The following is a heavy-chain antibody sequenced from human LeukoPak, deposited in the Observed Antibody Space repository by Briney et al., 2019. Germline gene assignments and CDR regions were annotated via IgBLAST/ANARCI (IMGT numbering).Heavy chain of an antibody. CDR2: IKSDGSST. CDR3: ARGATRITIFGVVKSGMDV. CDR1: GFTFSSYC. D-gene: IGHD3-3*01. Sequence: TGGSLRLSCAASGFTFSSYCMHWVRQAPGKGLVWVSRIKSDGSSTSYADSVKGRFTISRDNAKNTLYLQMNSLRAEDTAVYYCARGATRITIFGVVKSGMDVWGQGTTVTVSS. V-gene: IGHV3-74*01. J-gene: IGHJ6*02.